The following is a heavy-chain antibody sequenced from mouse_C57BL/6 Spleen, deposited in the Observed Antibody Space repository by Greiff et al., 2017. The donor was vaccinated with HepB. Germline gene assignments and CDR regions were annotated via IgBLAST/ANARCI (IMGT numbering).Heavy chain of an antibody. Sequence: VQLQQSGPGLVAPSQSLSITCTVSGFSLTSYGVHWVRQPPGKGLEWLVVIWSDGSTTYNSALKSRLSIRQDNSKSQVFLKMNNLQTDDTAMYYCARHRGNYDAMDYWGQGTSVTVSS. CDR2: IWSDGST. D-gene: IGHD2-1*01. CDR1: GFSLTSYG. J-gene: IGHJ4*01. V-gene: IGHV2-6-1*01. CDR3: ARHRGNYDAMDY.